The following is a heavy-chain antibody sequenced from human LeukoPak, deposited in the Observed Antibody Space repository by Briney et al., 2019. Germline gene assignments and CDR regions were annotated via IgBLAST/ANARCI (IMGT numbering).Heavy chain of an antibody. Sequence: AGGSLRLSCAASGFTFSNYDMHWVRQAPGKGLEWVAFIRYDGNNKYYADSVKGRFTISRDNSKNTLYLQMNSLRAEDTAVYYCANWAVVTAAGDFDYWGQGTLVTVSS. CDR1: GFTFSNYD. J-gene: IGHJ4*02. CDR3: ANWAVVTAAGDFDY. CDR2: IRYDGNNK. D-gene: IGHD6-13*01. V-gene: IGHV3-30*02.